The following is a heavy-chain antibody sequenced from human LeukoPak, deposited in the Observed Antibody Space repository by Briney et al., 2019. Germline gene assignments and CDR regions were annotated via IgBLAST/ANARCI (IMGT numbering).Heavy chain of an antibody. V-gene: IGHV4-39*01. J-gene: IGHJ4*02. CDR3: ARSVDSLLNFDY. CDR2: ISYSGST. CDR1: GGSISSSSYY. Sequence: SETLSLTCTVSGGSISSSSYYWGWVRQPPGKGLEWIGSISYSGSTYYNPSLKSRVTISVDTSKNQFSLKLSSVTAADTAVYYCARSVDSLLNFDYWGQGTLVTVSS. D-gene: IGHD3-22*01.